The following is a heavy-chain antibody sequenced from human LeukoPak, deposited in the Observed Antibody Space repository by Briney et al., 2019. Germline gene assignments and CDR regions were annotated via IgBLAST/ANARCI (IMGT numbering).Heavy chain of an antibody. CDR3: ARAVKQWLVGYAFDI. CDR2: IIPIFGIA. J-gene: IGHJ3*02. Sequence: SVKVSCKASGGTFSSYAISWVRQAPGQGLEWMGRIIPIFGIANYAQKFQGRVTITADKSTSTAYMELSSLRSEDTAVYYCARAVKQWLVGYAFDIWGQGTMVTVSS. V-gene: IGHV1-69*04. CDR1: GGTFSSYA. D-gene: IGHD6-19*01.